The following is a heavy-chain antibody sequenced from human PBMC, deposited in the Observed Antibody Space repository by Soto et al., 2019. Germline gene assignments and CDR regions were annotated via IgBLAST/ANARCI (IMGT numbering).Heavy chain of an antibody. CDR3: AISEGVGALVGEGVGATTLSDY. CDR2: IYPGDSDT. Sequence: PGESLKISCKGSGYSFTSYWIGWVRQMPGKGLEWMGIIYPGDSDTRYSPSFQGQVTISADKSISTAYLQWSSLKASDTAMYYCAISEGVGALVGEGVGATTLSDYWGQGTLVSVSS. CDR1: GYSFTSYW. D-gene: IGHD1-26*01. J-gene: IGHJ4*02. V-gene: IGHV5-51*01.